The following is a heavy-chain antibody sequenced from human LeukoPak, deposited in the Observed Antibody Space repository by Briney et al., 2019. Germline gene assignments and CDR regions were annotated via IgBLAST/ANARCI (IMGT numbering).Heavy chain of an antibody. V-gene: IGHV1-8*03. CDR3: ARAIRYQLLSDY. D-gene: IGHD2-2*01. J-gene: IGHJ4*02. Sequence: ASVKVSCKTSGYTFSTYDINWVRHAAGQGLEWMGWMNPNSGNTGFAQKFQGRATITRHTSITTAYLELSSLRSEDTAVYYCARAIRYQLLSDYWGQGTLVTVSS. CDR2: MNPNSGNT. CDR1: GYTFSTYD.